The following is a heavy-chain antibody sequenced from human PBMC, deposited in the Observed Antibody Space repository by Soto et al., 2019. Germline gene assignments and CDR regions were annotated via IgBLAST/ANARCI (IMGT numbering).Heavy chain of an antibody. CDR1: GYSFISYW. Sequence: GESLKISCKGSGYSFISYWSGWVRQMPGKGLEWMGIIYPGDSDTRYSPSFQGQVTISADKSISTAYLQWSSLKASDTAMYYCAGGGVRGVITRTRDYYGMDVWGQGTTVTVS. CDR2: IYPGDSDT. CDR3: AGGGVRGVITRTRDYYGMDV. V-gene: IGHV5-51*01. J-gene: IGHJ6*02. D-gene: IGHD3-10*01.